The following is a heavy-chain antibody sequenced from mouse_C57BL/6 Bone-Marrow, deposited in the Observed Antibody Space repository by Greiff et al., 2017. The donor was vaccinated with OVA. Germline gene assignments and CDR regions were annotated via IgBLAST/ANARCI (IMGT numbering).Heavy chain of an antibody. CDR3: ARGGYDGSWFAY. J-gene: IGHJ3*01. CDR2: IYPRSGNT. CDR1: GYTFTSYG. D-gene: IGHD2-2*01. Sequence: VQLQESGAELARPGASVKLSCKASGYTFTSYGISWVKQRTGQGLEWIGEIYPRSGNTYYNEKFKGKATLTADKSSSTAYMELRSLTSEDSAVYVCARGGYDGSWFAYWGQGTLVTVSA. V-gene: IGHV1-81*01.